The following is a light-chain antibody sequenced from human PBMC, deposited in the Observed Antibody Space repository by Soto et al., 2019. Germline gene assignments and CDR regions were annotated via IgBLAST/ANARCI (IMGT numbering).Light chain of an antibody. CDR3: SSYTSSSTV. J-gene: IGLJ1*01. CDR1: SSDVGGYNY. V-gene: IGLV2-14*01. Sequence: QSVLTQPAPVSGSPGQSITISCTGTSSDVGGYNYVSWYQQHPGKAPKLMIYEVSNRPSGVSNRFSGSKSGNTASLTISGLQAEDEADYYCSSYTSSSTVFGTGTKVTVL. CDR2: EVS.